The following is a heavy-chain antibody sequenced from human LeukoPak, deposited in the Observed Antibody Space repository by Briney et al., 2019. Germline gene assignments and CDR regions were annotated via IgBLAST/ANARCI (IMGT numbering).Heavy chain of an antibody. D-gene: IGHD2-2*01. J-gene: IGHJ4*02. V-gene: IGHV1-46*01. CDR2: INPSGGST. Sequence: ASVKVSCKASGYTFTSYYMHWVRQAPGQGLEWMGIINPSGGSTSYAQKFQGRVTMTRDTSTSTVYMELSSLRAEDTAVYYCARDYSAMVVVVPAATYFDYWGQGTLVTVSS. CDR3: ARDYSAMVVVVPAATYFDY. CDR1: GYTFTSYY.